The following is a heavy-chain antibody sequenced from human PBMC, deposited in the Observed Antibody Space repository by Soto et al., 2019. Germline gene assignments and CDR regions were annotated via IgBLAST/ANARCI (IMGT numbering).Heavy chain of an antibody. D-gene: IGHD3-16*01. Sequence: ASVKLSCKASGYTFTGYDINWVRQATGQGLEWMGWMNPNSGNTGYAQKFQGRVTMTRNTSISTAYMELSSLRSEDTAVYYCARARTIYDYIWGSSRRAFDIWGQGTMVTVSS. V-gene: IGHV1-8*01. J-gene: IGHJ3*02. CDR1: GYTFTGYD. CDR3: ARARTIYDYIWGSSRRAFDI. CDR2: MNPNSGNT.